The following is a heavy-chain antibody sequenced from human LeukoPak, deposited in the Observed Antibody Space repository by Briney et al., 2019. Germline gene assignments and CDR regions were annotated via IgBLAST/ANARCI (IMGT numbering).Heavy chain of an antibody. CDR2: IYPGDSDT. V-gene: IGHV5-51*01. D-gene: IGHD6-19*01. Sequence: GESLKISCKGSGYSFTSYWIGWVRQMPGKGLEWMGIIYPGDSDTRYSPSFQGQVTISADKSISTAYLQWSSLKASDTAMYYCARSIAVAGTGYAYDPFDIWGQGTMVTVSS. CDR3: ARSIAVAGTGYAYDPFDI. J-gene: IGHJ3*02. CDR1: GYSFTSYW.